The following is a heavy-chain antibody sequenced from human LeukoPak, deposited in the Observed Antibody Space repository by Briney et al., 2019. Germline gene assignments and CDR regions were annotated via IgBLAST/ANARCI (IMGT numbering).Heavy chain of an antibody. Sequence: PGGSLRLSCAASGFTFSHYTLSWVRQAPGKGLEWVSSISSSSSYIYYADSVKGRFTISRDNAKNSLYLQMNSLRAEDTAVYYCARDPAYCSSTSCYGSWFDPWGQGTLVTVSS. CDR3: ARDPAYCSSTSCYGSWFDP. CDR2: ISSSSSYI. CDR1: GFTFSHYT. D-gene: IGHD2-2*01. J-gene: IGHJ5*02. V-gene: IGHV3-21*01.